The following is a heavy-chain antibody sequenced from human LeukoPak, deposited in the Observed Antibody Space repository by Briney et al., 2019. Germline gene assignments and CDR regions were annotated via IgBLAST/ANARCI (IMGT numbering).Heavy chain of an antibody. CDR1: GFNVSSNY. CDR3: ARGRGSSSRCMDY. CDR2: LYSGGST. J-gene: IGHJ4*02. V-gene: IGHV3-53*05. Sequence: PGGSLRLSCAASGFNVSSNYMNWVRQAPGKGLEWVSILYSGGSTYYADSVKGRFTVSRDNSKNTLYLQMNSLRSEDTAVYYCARGRGSSSRCMDYWGQGTLVTVSS. D-gene: IGHD6-6*01.